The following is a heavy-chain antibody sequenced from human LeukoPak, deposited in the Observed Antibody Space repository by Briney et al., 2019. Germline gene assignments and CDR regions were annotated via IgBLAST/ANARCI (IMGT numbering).Heavy chain of an antibody. CDR3: ARGTQLYYFDY. Sequence: XXXGXXXSWIRQXPGKGLEWIGEINHSGSTNYNPSLKSRVTISVDTSKNQFSLKLSSVTAADTAVYYCARGTQLYYFDYWGQGTLVTVSS. CDR2: INHSGST. D-gene: IGHD1-1*01. V-gene: IGHV4-34*01. CDR1: XXXGXX. J-gene: IGHJ4*02.